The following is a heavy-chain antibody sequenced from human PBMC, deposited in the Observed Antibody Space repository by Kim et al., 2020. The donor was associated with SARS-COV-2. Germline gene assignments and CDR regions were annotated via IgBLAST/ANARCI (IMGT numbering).Heavy chain of an antibody. V-gene: IGHV4-39*01. D-gene: IGHD3-9*01. CDR1: GGSISSSSYY. CDR3: AIHRLSTTDDILTGYYNRFIDY. J-gene: IGHJ4*02. Sequence: SETLSLTCSVSGGSISSSSYYWGWIRQPPGKGLEWIGSIYYSGSTYYNPSLKSRVTISVDTSKNQFSLKLSSVTAADTAVYYCAIHRLSTTDDILTGYYNRFIDYWGQGTLVTVSS. CDR2: IYYSGST.